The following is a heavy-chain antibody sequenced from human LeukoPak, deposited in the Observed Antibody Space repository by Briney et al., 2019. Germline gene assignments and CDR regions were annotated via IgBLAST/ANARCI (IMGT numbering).Heavy chain of an antibody. V-gene: IGHV4-39*07. J-gene: IGHJ6*03. CDR3: ARGRRTMVRGVIIEYYYYYYMDV. CDR2: ISYSGST. D-gene: IGHD3-10*01. CDR1: GGSISSTSYY. Sequence: SETLSLTCSVSGGSISSTSYYWGWIRQPPGKGLEWIGTISYSGSTNYNPSLKSRVTISVDTSKNQFSLKLSSVTAADTAVYYCARGRRTMVRGVIIEYYYYYYMDVWGKGTTVTVSS.